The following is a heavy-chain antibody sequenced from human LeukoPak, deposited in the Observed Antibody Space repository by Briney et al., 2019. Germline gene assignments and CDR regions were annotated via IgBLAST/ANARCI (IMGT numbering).Heavy chain of an antibody. D-gene: IGHD5-18*01. CDR2: MNPNSGNT. CDR1: GYTFTNYD. CDR3: ARGYSSGRNWVEY. Sequence: ASVNVSCKSSGYTFTNYDINWLRQTTGQGLEWMGRMNPNSGNTGYAQKSQGRVTMTRSTTISTAYMELSSLRSEDKAVYYCARGYSSGRNWVEYWGQGTLVTVSS. J-gene: IGHJ4*02. V-gene: IGHV1-8*01.